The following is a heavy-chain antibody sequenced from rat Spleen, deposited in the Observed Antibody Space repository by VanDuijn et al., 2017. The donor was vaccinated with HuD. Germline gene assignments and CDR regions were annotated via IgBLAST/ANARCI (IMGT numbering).Heavy chain of an antibody. CDR2: ISTGGNT. CDR1: GFSLTSNG. Sequence: QVQLKESGPGLVQPSQTLSLTCTVSGFSLTSNGVSWVRQPPGKGLEWIAAISTGGNTYYNSGLKSRLGISRDTSKSQVFLKMNSLQTEATAIYFCVRERVPGFAFYFDYWGQGVMVTVSS. V-gene: IGHV2S12*01. CDR3: VRERVPGFAFYFDY. J-gene: IGHJ2*01. D-gene: IGHD1-4*01.